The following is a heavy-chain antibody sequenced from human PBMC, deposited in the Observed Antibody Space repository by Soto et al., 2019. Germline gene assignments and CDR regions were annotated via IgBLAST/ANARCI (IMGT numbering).Heavy chain of an antibody. V-gene: IGHV3-23*01. CDR2: INSYEHGP. D-gene: IGHD2-2*01. J-gene: IGHJ6*02. CDR1: GFTFNKYA. CDR3: ATVVPAALFYYGMDV. Sequence: WGSLRLSCAASGFTFNKYALTLFRQGPVKGLECVSAINSYEHGPYYIDSVRGRFTISRDNSKNMVYLQMNSLRAEDTAVYYCATVVPAALFYYGMDVWGQGTTVTVSS.